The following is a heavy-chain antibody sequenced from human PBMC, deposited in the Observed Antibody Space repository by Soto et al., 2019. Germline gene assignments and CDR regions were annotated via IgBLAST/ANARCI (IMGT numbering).Heavy chain of an antibody. V-gene: IGHV5-10-1*01. CDR3: AKSGDVWSWGMDA. CDR2: IDPSDSYT. J-gene: IGHJ6*02. CDR1: GSSFTSYW. D-gene: IGHD3-3*01. Sequence: GESLKISCKGSGSSFTSYWISWVRQMPGKGLEWMGRIDPSDSYTNYSPSFQGHVTISADKSISTAYLQWSSLRGEDTAVYFCAKSGDVWSWGMDAWGQGTTVTVSS.